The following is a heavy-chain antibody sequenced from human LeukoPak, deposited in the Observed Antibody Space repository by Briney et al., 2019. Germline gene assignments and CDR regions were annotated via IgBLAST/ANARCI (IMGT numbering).Heavy chain of an antibody. Sequence: PSETLSLTCTVSGASISSSSYYWGYFRQPPGKGLEWIGSVYYNGNTYYNPSLKSRATISADTSKNQFSLKLTSVTAADTAVYYCARDRYGGNSGEFDYWGQGTLVTVSS. CDR2: VYYNGNT. CDR3: ARDRYGGNSGEFDY. CDR1: GASISSSSYY. V-gene: IGHV4-39*01. D-gene: IGHD4-23*01. J-gene: IGHJ4*02.